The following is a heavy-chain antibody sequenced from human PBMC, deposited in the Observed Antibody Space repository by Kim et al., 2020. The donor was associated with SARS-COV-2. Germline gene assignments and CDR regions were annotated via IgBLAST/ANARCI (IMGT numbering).Heavy chain of an antibody. J-gene: IGHJ4*02. V-gene: IGHV1-18*01. CDR3: ASGRYYDSSGYYYFDY. D-gene: IGHD3-22*01. Sequence: ASVKVSCKASGYTFTSYGISWVRQAPGQGLEWMGWISAYNGNTNYAQKLQGRVTMTTDTSTSTAYMELRSLRSDDTAVYYCASGRYYDSSGYYYFDYWGQGTLVTVSS. CDR1: GYTFTSYG. CDR2: ISAYNGNT.